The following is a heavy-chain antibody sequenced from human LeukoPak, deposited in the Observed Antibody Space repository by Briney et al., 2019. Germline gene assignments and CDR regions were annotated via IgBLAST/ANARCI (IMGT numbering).Heavy chain of an antibody. Sequence: SETLSLTCTVSGDSIRSYYWSWIRQPPGKGLEWIGYISDTGSTDYNPSLKGRVTISVDTSKNQFSLKLRSVTAADTAVYYCARRLSTMTQFDFWGQGTLVTVSS. D-gene: IGHD2-2*01. CDR2: ISDTGST. CDR1: GDSIRSYY. CDR3: ARRLSTMTQFDF. J-gene: IGHJ4*02. V-gene: IGHV4-59*01.